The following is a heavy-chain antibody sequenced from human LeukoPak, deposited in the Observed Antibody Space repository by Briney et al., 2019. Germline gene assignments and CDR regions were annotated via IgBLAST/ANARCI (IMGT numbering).Heavy chain of an antibody. J-gene: IGHJ4*02. D-gene: IGHD3-10*01. Sequence: ASVKVSCKASGYTFTSYDINWVRQATGQGLEWMGWMNPNSGNTGYPQKFQGRVTMTRNTSISTAYMELSSLRSEDTAVYYCARGFSRMVRGVIGYWGQGTLVTVSS. V-gene: IGHV1-8*01. CDR3: ARGFSRMVRGVIGY. CDR1: GYTFTSYD. CDR2: MNPNSGNT.